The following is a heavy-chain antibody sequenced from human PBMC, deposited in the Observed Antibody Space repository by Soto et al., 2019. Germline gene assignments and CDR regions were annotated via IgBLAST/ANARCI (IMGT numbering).Heavy chain of an antibody. Sequence: ASVKVSCKVSGYTLTELSMHWVRQPPGKGLERMGGFDPEDGETLYAQKFQGRVTMTEDTSTDTAYMELSSLRSEDTAVYYCSATVGATTRGPFDYWGQGTLVTVSS. J-gene: IGHJ4*02. CDR3: SATVGATTRGPFDY. V-gene: IGHV1-24*01. CDR1: GYTLTELS. D-gene: IGHD1-26*01. CDR2: FDPEDGET.